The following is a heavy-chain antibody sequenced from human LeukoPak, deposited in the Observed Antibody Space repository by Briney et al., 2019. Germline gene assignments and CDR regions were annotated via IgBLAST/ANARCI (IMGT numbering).Heavy chain of an antibody. CDR1: GGSISTSSYY. CDR3: ARDRIRYSYYY. D-gene: IGHD5-18*01. J-gene: IGHJ4*02. Sequence: SETLSLTCTVSGGSISTSSYYWGWIRQPPGKGLEWIGSIYYSGSTYYNPSLKSRVTISVDTSKNQFSLKLSSVTAADTAVYYCARDRIRYSYYYWGQGTLVTVSS. V-gene: IGHV4-39*07. CDR2: IYYSGST.